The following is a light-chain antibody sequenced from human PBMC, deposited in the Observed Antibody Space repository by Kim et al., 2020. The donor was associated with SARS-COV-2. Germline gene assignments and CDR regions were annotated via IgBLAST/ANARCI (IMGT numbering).Light chain of an antibody. V-gene: IGKV3-15*01. CDR3: QQYNNWPPT. CDR2: GAS. J-gene: IGKJ4*01. Sequence: EIVMTQSPATLSVSPGERVTLSCRASQSVSSNLAWYQQKPGQAPRLLIYGASTRATGIPARFSGSGSGTEFTLTISSLQSEDFAVYYCQQYNNWPPTFGRGTKVDIK. CDR1: QSVSSN.